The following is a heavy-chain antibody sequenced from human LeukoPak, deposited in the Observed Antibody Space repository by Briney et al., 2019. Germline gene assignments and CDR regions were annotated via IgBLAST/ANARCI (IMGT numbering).Heavy chain of an antibody. CDR1: GYTFTSYY. V-gene: IGHV1-46*01. Sequence: GASVKVSCKASGYTFTSYYMHWVRQAPGQGLEWMGIINPSGGSTSYAQKFRGRVAMTRDTSTSTVYMELSSLRSEDTAVYYCARSYDFWSYYYGMDVWGQGTTVTVSS. D-gene: IGHD3-3*01. J-gene: IGHJ6*02. CDR2: INPSGGST. CDR3: ARSYDFWSYYYGMDV.